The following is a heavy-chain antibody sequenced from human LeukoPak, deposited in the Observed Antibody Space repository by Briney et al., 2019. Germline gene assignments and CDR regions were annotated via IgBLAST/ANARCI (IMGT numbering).Heavy chain of an antibody. Sequence: SETLSLTCTVSGGSVSSGSYYWSWIRQPPGKGLEWIGYIYYSGSTNYNPSLESRVTISVDTSKNQFSLKLSSVTAADTAVYYCARGWYYYDSSGYYSPINAFDIWGQGTMVTVSS. CDR2: IYYSGST. D-gene: IGHD3-22*01. CDR3: ARGWYYYDSSGYYSPINAFDI. CDR1: GGSVSSGSYY. V-gene: IGHV4-61*01. J-gene: IGHJ3*02.